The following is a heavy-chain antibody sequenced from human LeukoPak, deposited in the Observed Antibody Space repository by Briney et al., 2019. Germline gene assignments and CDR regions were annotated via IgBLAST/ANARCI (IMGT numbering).Heavy chain of an antibody. D-gene: IGHD3-9*01. CDR2: ISAYNGNT. V-gene: IGHV1-18*01. CDR3: ARGEAYYDILTGLPTNY. CDR1: GYTFTSYG. Sequence: ASVKVSCKASGYTFTSYGISWVRQAPGQGLEWMGWISAYNGNTNYAQKLQGRVTMTTDTSTSTAYMELRSLRSDDAAVYYCARGEAYYDILTGLPTNYWGQGTLVTVSS. J-gene: IGHJ4*02.